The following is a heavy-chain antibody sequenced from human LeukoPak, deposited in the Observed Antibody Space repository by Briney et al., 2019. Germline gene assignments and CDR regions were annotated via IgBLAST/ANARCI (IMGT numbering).Heavy chain of an antibody. D-gene: IGHD4/OR15-4a*01. J-gene: IGHJ4*02. Sequence: ASVKVSCKASGGTFSSYAISWVRQAPGQGLEWMGGIIPIFGTANYAQKSQGRVTITTDESTSTAYMELSNLRSEDTAVYYCARAPLGALDYWGQGTLVTVSS. CDR2: IIPIFGTA. V-gene: IGHV1-69*05. CDR3: ARAPLGALDY. CDR1: GGTFSSYA.